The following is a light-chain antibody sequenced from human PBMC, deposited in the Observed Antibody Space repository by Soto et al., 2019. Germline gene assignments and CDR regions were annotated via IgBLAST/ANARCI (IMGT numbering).Light chain of an antibody. CDR3: AAWDDSLQGV. V-gene: IGLV1-47*01. CDR2: RNN. Sequence: QSALTQPPSASGTPGQRVTISCSGSSSNIGSNYVYWYQQLPGTAPKLLIYRNNQRPSGVPDRFSGSKSGTSASLAISGLRSEDEADYYCAAWDDSLQGVFGGGTQLTVL. J-gene: IGLJ2*01. CDR1: SSNIGSNY.